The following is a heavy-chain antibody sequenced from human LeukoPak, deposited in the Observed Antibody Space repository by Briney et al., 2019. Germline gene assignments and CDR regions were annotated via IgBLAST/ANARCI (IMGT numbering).Heavy chain of an antibody. Sequence: GAPVKVSCKASGYTFTSYGISWVRQAPGQGLEWMGWISAYNGNTNYAQKLQGRVTMTTDTSTSTAYMELRSLRSNDTAVYYCARDRAVVWFGEFDAFDIWGQGTMVTVSS. CDR3: ARDRAVVWFGEFDAFDI. CDR2: ISAYNGNT. J-gene: IGHJ3*02. CDR1: GYTFTSYG. V-gene: IGHV1-18*01. D-gene: IGHD3-10*01.